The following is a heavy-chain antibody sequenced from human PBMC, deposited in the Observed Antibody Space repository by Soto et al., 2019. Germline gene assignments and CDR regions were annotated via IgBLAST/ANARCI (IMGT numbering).Heavy chain of an antibody. CDR3: VRAGANDF. J-gene: IGHJ4*02. Sequence: EVQLVESGGGLVQPGGSLILSCAASGFTFSNYWMHWVRQAPGKGLVWVSRISDDGGSTTYADSVKGRFTISRDNAKNMLYLQMNSLRAEDTAVYYCVRAGANDFWGQGTLVTVSS. V-gene: IGHV3-74*01. CDR1: GFTFSNYW. CDR2: ISDDGGST. D-gene: IGHD7-27*01.